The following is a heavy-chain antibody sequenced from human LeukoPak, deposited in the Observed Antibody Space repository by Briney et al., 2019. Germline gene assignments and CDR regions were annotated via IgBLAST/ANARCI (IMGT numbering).Heavy chain of an antibody. Sequence: GGSLKLSCAASGFAFSSCWMHWVRQAPGKGLVWVSGINGDGSSTGYADSVKGRFTISRDNSKNTLYLQMNSLRAEDTAVYYCAKMYYYDSSGYYYFYYFDYWGQGTLVTVSS. CDR2: INGDGSST. J-gene: IGHJ4*02. CDR3: AKMYYYDSSGYYYFYYFDY. CDR1: GFAFSSCW. D-gene: IGHD3-22*01. V-gene: IGHV3-74*01.